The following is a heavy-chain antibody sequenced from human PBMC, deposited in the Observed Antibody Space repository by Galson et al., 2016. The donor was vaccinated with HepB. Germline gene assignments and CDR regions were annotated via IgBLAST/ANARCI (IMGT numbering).Heavy chain of an antibody. CDR3: ATEPTHDSSYSMDV. CDR2: INPSGDST. D-gene: IGHD2-21*02. Sequence: SVKVSCKASGYTFTSYYMHWMRQAPGQGLEWMGIINPSGDSTSYAQKFQGRVTMTRDTSTSTVYMDLSSLRSEDTAVYYCATEPTHDSSYSMDVWGQGTTVTVSS. J-gene: IGHJ6*02. V-gene: IGHV1-46*01. CDR1: GYTFTSYY.